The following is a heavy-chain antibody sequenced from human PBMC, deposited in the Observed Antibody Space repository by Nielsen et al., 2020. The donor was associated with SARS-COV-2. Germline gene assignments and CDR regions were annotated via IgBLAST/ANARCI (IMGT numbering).Heavy chain of an antibody. V-gene: IGHV4-31*03. CDR1: GGSISSGGYY. CDR3: ARDWVDYGIDY. J-gene: IGHJ4*02. Sequence: SETLSLTCTVSGGSISSGGYYWSWIRQHPGKGLEWIGYIYYSGSTYYNPSLKSRVTISVGTSKNQFSLKLSSVTAADTAVYYCARDWVDYGIDYWGQGTLVTVSS. D-gene: IGHD4-17*01. CDR2: IYYSGST.